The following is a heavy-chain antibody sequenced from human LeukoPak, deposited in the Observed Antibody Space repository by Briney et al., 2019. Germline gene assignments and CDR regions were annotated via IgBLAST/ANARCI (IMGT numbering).Heavy chain of an antibody. D-gene: IGHD7-27*01. CDR1: GGSISSGSYY. CDR3: AREPPGNWFDP. CDR2: IYTSGST. J-gene: IGHJ5*02. V-gene: IGHV4-61*02. Sequence: SETLSLTCTVSGGSISSGSYYWSWIRQPAGKGLEWIGRIYTSGSTNYNPSLKSRVTISVDTSKNQFSLKLSSVTAADTAVYYCAREPPGNWFDPWGQGTLVTVSS.